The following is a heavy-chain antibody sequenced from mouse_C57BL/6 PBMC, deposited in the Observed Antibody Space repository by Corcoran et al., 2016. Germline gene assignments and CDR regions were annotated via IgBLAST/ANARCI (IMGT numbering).Heavy chain of an antibody. CDR2: IYPGSGNT. D-gene: IGHD1-1*01. CDR1: GYTFTDYY. J-gene: IGHJ2*01. Sequence: QVQLKQSGAELVRPGASVKLSCKASGYTFTDYYINWVKQRPGQGLEWIARIYPGSGNTYYNEKFKGKATLTAEKSSSTAYMQLNSLTSEDSAVYFCARSGVLLRSRFDYWGQGTTLTVSS. V-gene: IGHV1-76*01. CDR3: ARSGVLLRSRFDY.